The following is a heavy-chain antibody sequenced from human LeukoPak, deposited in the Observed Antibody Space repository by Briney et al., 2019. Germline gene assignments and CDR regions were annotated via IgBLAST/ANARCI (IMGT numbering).Heavy chain of an antibody. Sequence: SETLSLTCTVSGGSISSSSYYWGWIRQPPGKGLEWIGSIYYSGSTYYNPSLKSRVTISVDTSKNQFSLKLSSVTAADTAVYYCARLARDYGDYVGRFDPWGQGALVTVSS. J-gene: IGHJ5*02. CDR2: IYYSGST. CDR3: ARLARDYGDYVGRFDP. D-gene: IGHD4-17*01. V-gene: IGHV4-39*07. CDR1: GGSISSSSYY.